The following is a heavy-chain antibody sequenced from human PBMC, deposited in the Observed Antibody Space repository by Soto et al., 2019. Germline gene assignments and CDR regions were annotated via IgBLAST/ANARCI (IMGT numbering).Heavy chain of an antibody. J-gene: IGHJ4*02. V-gene: IGHV4-31*03. D-gene: IGHD3-22*01. CDR1: GGYIRSGAYY. CDR3: AREDYSRYDSIQMDY. Sequence: SETLSLTCTVSGGYIRSGAYYWSWIRQHTGKGLEWIGYIHSSGSTYYNPSLKSRVTISVDTSKNQFSLKVSSVTAADTAVYYCAREDYSRYDSIQMDYWGQGTLVTVSS. CDR2: IHSSGST.